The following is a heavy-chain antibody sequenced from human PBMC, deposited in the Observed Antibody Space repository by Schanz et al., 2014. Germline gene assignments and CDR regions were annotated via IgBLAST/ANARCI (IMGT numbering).Heavy chain of an antibody. CDR3: ARGPLTGAFDI. Sequence: QVQLVQSGAEVKKPGASVKVSCEASGYTFTSYYIHWFRQAPGQGLEWMGLINPSVGNTNYAQKFRGRVTMTRDTSTSTVYMELSSLRSEDTAVYFCARGPLTGAFDIWGQGTMVTDSS. CDR2: INPSVGNT. D-gene: IGHD3-9*01. V-gene: IGHV1-46*03. CDR1: GYTFTSYY. J-gene: IGHJ3*02.